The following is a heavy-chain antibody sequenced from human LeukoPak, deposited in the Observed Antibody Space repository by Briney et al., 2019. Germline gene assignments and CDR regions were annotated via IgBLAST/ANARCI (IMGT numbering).Heavy chain of an antibody. CDR1: GGTFSSYA. CDR3: ARISSSSYHYFDY. CDR2: IIPIFGTA. J-gene: IGHJ4*02. D-gene: IGHD6-6*01. Sequence: ASVKVSCEASGGTFSSYAISWVRQAPGQGLEWMGGIIPIFGTANYAQKFQGGVTITADESTSTAYMELSSLRSEDTAVYYCARISSSSYHYFDYWGQGTLVTVSS. V-gene: IGHV1-69*01.